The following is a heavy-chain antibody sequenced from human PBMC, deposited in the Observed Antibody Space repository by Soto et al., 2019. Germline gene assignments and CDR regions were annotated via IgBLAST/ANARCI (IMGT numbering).Heavy chain of an antibody. J-gene: IGHJ4*02. CDR2: IKSKTDGGTT. Sequence: EVQLVESGGGLVQPGGSLRLSCAASGFTFSNAWMSWVRQAPGKGLEWVGRIKSKTDGGTTDYAAPVKGRFTISRDDSKSTLYRQMNSLKAEATAVYYCPKEEGGRYFYWLLRGFLDNYWGQGTLVTVSS. CDR1: GFTFSNAW. V-gene: IGHV3-15*01. CDR3: PKEEGGRYFYWLLRGFLDNY. D-gene: IGHD3-9*01.